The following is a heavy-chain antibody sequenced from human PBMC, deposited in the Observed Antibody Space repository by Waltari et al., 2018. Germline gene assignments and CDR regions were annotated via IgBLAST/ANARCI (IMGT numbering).Heavy chain of an antibody. CDR1: GYTFTSYA. Sequence: QVQLVQSGAEVKKPGASVKVSCKASGYTFTSYAMHWVRQAPGQRLEWMGWINAGNGNTKYSQKFQGRVTSTRDTSASTAYMELSSLRSEDTAVYYCARDGTFGGVIVKGGYWGQGTLVTVSS. CDR2: INAGNGNT. V-gene: IGHV1-3*01. CDR3: ARDGTFGGVIVKGGY. J-gene: IGHJ4*02. D-gene: IGHD3-16*02.